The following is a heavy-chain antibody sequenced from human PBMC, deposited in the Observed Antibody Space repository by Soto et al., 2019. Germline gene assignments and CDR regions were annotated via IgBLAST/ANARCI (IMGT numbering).Heavy chain of an antibody. J-gene: IGHJ3*01. CDR3: AKGGASRVDSLDV. CDR2: VSWNSATI. D-gene: IGHD3-22*01. V-gene: IGHV3-9*01. CDR1: GFIFDEYA. Sequence: EVQLVESGGGLAQPGRSLRLSCAASGFIFDEYAMHWVRQVPGKGLEWVSTVSWNSATIAYADSVKGRFSISRDSATNSLSLQMSSRRPENTAFYYCAKGGASRVDSLDVWGQGPLVTVSS.